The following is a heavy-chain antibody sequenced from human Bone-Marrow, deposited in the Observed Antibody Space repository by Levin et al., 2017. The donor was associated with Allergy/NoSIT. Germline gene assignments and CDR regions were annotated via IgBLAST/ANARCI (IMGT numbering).Heavy chain of an antibody. CDR3: ARGSLEFDF. V-gene: IGHV3-30-3*01. J-gene: IGHJ4*02. Sequence: GESLKISCAASGFTFSSFGMHWVRQTPGKGLEWVALISYDGSNEDYADSVKGRFTISRDNSKNTLYLQMNSLRPDDTAVYYCARGSLEFDFWGQGTLVTVSS. CDR1: GFTFSSFG. D-gene: IGHD1-1*01. CDR2: ISYDGSNE.